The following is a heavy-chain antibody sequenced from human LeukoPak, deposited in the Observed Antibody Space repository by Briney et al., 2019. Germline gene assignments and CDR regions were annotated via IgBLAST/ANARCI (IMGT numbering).Heavy chain of an antibody. J-gene: IGHJ4*02. D-gene: IGHD5-24*01. Sequence: ASQTLSLTCTVSGGSISSGSHYWSWIRQRPGKGLEWIGSIYDSRFTYYNPSLNSRVAISVDSSETQLSLKLTSVTAADTAVYYCAGGFDCSKMAHWGQGTLVTVSS. CDR2: IYDSRFT. CDR3: AGGFDCSKMAH. CDR1: GGSISSGSHY. V-gene: IGHV4-31*03.